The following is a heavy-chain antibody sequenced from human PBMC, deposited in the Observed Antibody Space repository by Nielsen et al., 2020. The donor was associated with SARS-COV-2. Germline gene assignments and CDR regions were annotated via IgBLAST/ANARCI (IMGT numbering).Heavy chain of an antibody. CDR2: IYYSGST. D-gene: IGHD3-3*01. V-gene: IGHV4-31*03. CDR1: GGSISSGGYY. CDR3: ARGETTIFGVVWALDV. J-gene: IGHJ6*02. Sequence: SETLSLTCTVSGGSISSGGYYWSWIRQHPGKGLEWIGYIYYSGSTYYNPSLKSRVTISVDTSKNQFSLKLSSVTAADTAVYYCARGETTIFGVVWALDVWGQGTTVTVSS.